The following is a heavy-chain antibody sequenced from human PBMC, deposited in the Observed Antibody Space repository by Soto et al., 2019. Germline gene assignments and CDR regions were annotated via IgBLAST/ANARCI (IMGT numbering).Heavy chain of an antibody. D-gene: IGHD2-2*01. J-gene: IGHJ1*01. CDR3: AGGSSLCWECFHH. CDR1: GGSISSYY. Sequence: QVQLQESGPGLVKPXXXLSLTCNVSGGSISSYYWSWIRQPPGKGLEYIGHVYNSGSTIHSPSLKSRATISVDTSKNQFSLKLTSVTAADTAVYYCAGGSSLCWECFHHWGQGILITVSS. CDR2: VYNSGST. V-gene: IGHV4-59*01.